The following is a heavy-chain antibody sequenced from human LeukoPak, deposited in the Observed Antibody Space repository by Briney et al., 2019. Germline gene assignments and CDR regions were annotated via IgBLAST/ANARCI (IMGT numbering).Heavy chain of an antibody. D-gene: IGHD3-9*01. Sequence: SETLSLTCAVYGGSFSGYYWSWIRQPPGKGLEWIGSIYYSGSTYYNPSLKSRVTISVDTSKNQFSLKLSSVTAADTAVYYCARQTSDDYDILTGYYLGPAFDIWGQGTMVTVSS. CDR2: IYYSGST. CDR1: GGSFSGYY. CDR3: ARQTSDDYDILTGYYLGPAFDI. V-gene: IGHV4-34*01. J-gene: IGHJ3*02.